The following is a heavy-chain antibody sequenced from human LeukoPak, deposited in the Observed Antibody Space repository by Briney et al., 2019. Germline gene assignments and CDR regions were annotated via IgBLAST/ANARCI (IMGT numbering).Heavy chain of an antibody. CDR3: AKTDPSSGWYGFDY. CDR2: ISYDGSNK. J-gene: IGHJ4*02. Sequence: GGSLRLSCAASGFTFNNYGMHWVRQAPGKGLEWVAIISYDGSNKHYADSVEGRFTISRDNSKNMVFPQMNSLTAEDTAVYYCAKTDPSSGWYGFDYWGQGTLVTVSS. D-gene: IGHD6-19*01. CDR1: GFTFNNYG. V-gene: IGHV3-30*18.